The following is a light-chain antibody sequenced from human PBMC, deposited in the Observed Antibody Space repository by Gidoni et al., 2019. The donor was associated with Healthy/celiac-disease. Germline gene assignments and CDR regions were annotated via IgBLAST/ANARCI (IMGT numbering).Light chain of an antibody. CDR2: GNS. J-gene: IGLJ2*01. CDR3: QSYDSSLSGSRV. CDR1: SSNIGAGYA. Sequence: QSVLTQPPSVSGAPGQRVTISCTGSSSNIGAGYAVHWYQPLPGTAPKLLSYGNSNRPSGVPDRFSGSKSGTSASLAITGLQAEDEADYYCQSYDSSLSGSRVFGGGTKLTVL. V-gene: IGLV1-40*01.